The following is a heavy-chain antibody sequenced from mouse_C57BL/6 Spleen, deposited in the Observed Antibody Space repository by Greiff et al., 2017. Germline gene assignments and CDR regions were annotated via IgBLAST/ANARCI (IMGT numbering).Heavy chain of an antibody. CDR3: ARDYYCGSGDY. Sequence: EVKLVESGGGLVKPGGSLKLSCAASGFTFSDYGMHWVRQAPEKGLEWVAYISSGSSTIYYADTVKGRFTISGDNAKNTLFLQMTSLRSEDTAMYYCARDYYCGSGDYWGQGTTLTVSS. D-gene: IGHD1-1*01. CDR1: GFTFSDYG. J-gene: IGHJ2*01. CDR2: ISSGSSTI. V-gene: IGHV5-17*01.